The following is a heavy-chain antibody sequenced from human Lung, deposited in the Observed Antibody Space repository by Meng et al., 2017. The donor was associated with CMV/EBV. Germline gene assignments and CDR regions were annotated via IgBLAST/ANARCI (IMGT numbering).Heavy chain of an antibody. CDR3: AKYIHYDFWSGYLGDNWLDP. CDR2: ISGSGATT. Sequence: LNNYAMTWVRQAPGKGLEWVSAISGSGATTYYADSVKGRFTISRDNSKSTLYLQMNSLRAEDTAVYYCAKYIHYDFWSGYLGDNWLDPWGQGTLVTVSS. V-gene: IGHV3-23*01. J-gene: IGHJ5*02. CDR1: LNNYA. D-gene: IGHD3-3*01.